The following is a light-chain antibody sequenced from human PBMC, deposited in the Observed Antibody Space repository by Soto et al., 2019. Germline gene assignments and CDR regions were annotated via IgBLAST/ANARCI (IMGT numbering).Light chain of an antibody. CDR1: TSDVGGFNS. Sequence: QSALTQPRSVSGSPGQSVTISCTATTSDVGGFNSVSWYQQHPGKAPQLIIYAVTERPSGVPDRFSGSKSGNTASLTVSGLQTEDEADYYCSSHAGNNNYVFGTGTKVTVL. J-gene: IGLJ1*01. CDR2: AVT. V-gene: IGLV2-8*01. CDR3: SSHAGNNNYV.